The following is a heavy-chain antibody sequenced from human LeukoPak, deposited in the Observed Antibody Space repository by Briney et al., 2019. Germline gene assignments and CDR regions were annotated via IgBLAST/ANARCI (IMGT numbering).Heavy chain of an antibody. CDR1: GFTFSSYS. CDR2: ISSSSSYI. D-gene: IGHD2-15*01. J-gene: IGHJ6*02. CDR3: ARGMPYWGCSGGSCYSRMDV. V-gene: IGHV3-21*01. Sequence: GGSLRLSCAASGFTFSSYSMNWVRQAPGKGLEWVSSISSSSSYIYYADSVKGRFTISRDNAKNSLYLQMNSLRAEDTAVYYCARGMPYWGCSGGSCYSRMDVWGQGTTVTVSS.